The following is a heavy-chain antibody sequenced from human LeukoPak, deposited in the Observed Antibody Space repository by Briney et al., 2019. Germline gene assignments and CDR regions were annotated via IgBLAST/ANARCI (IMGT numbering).Heavy chain of an antibody. CDR1: GFTFSSYW. D-gene: IGHD3-16*01. V-gene: IGHV3-7*03. J-gene: IGHJ6*02. CDR3: ARGGGLDV. Sequence: GGSLRLSCAASGFTFSSYWMSWASQAPGKGLEWVASINHNGNVNYYVDSVKGRFTISRDNAKNSLYLQMSNLRAEDTAVYFCARGGGLDVWGQGATVTVSS. CDR2: INHNGNVN.